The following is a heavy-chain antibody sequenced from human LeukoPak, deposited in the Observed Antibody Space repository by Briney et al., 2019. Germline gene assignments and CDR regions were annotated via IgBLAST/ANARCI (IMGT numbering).Heavy chain of an antibody. Sequence: PSETLSLTCTVSGGSISSYYWSWIRQPPGKGLEWIGYIYYSGSTNYNPSLKSRVTISVDTSKNQFSLKLSSVTAADTAVYYCARDETGYFDYWGQGTLVTVSS. CDR2: IYYSGST. V-gene: IGHV4-59*01. CDR3: ARDETGYFDY. CDR1: GGSISSYY. J-gene: IGHJ4*02.